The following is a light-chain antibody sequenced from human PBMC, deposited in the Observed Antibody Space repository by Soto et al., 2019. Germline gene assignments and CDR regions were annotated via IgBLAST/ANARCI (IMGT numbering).Light chain of an antibody. J-gene: IGKJ2*01. CDR3: QQSYRTPYT. Sequence: DIQMTQSPSSLSASVGERVTITCRASQSTNNYLNWYQQKPGKAPRLLIYAASTLQSGVPSRFSGSGSGTDFTLTITSLQPEDFATYHCQQSYRTPYTFGQGTKLEIK. CDR1: QSTNNY. CDR2: AAS. V-gene: IGKV1-39*01.